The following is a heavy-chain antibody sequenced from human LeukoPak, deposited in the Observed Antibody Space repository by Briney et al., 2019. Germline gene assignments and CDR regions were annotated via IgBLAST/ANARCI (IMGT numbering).Heavy chain of an antibody. D-gene: IGHD2-2*01. CDR2: ITYDGSYI. CDR3: AQGPGSCSSTSCFFRWFDP. V-gene: IGHV3-30*03. J-gene: IGHJ5*02. Sequence: PGRSLRLACAASGFTFRNYAMEWVSHAPGKGMGWVALITYDGSYIYYADSVQSRFTISRDNSKNTLYLQMNTLRAEDTAVYFCAQGPGSCSSTSCFFRWFDPWGQGTLVTVSS. CDR1: GFTFRNYA.